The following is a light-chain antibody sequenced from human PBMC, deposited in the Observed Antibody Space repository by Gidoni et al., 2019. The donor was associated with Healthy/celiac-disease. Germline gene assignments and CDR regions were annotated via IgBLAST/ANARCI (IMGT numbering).Light chain of an antibody. CDR1: QSISSY. V-gene: IGKV1-39*01. J-gene: IGKJ4*01. Sequence: DIQMTQSPSSLSASVGDRVTITCRASQSISSYLNWYQQKPGKAHKLLIYAASSLQSGVPSSFSSSGSGKDSTLTISSLQPEDFATYYCQQSYSTPLTFGGGTKVEIK. CDR2: AAS. CDR3: QQSYSTPLT.